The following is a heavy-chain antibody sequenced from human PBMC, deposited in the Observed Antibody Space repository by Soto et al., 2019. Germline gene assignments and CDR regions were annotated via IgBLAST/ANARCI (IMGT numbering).Heavy chain of an antibody. CDR3: ARDRLGYTTSHFLDY. Sequence: VQLVESGGGVVQPGRSLRLSCAASGFSFSSYGMHWVRQAPGKGLEWVAVIWYDGSQKYLADSVKGRFTISRDNSKNTLFLQMNSLRAEDTAVYFCARDRLGYTTSHFLDYWGQGTLVAVSS. V-gene: IGHV3-33*01. CDR2: IWYDGSQK. D-gene: IGHD2-2*01. CDR1: GFSFSSYG. J-gene: IGHJ4*02.